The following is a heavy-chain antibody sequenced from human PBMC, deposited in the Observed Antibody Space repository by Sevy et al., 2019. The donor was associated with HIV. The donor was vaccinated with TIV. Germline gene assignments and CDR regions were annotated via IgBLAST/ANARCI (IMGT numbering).Heavy chain of an antibody. J-gene: IGHJ5*02. CDR1: GFTVSSNY. CDR3: ARGAYNAVADSWGWFDP. Sequence: GGSLRLSCAASGFTVSSNYMSWVRQAPGKGLEWVSVIYSGGSTYYVDSVKGRFTISRDKSKKRLYLQMNSLRAEDTAVYYCARGAYNAVADSWGWFDPWGQGTLVTVSS. CDR2: IYSGGST. V-gene: IGHV3-53*01. D-gene: IGHD6-19*01.